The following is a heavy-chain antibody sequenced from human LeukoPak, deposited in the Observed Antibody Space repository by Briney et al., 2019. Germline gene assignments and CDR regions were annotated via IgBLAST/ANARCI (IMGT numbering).Heavy chain of an antibody. CDR3: AKAENVVTHETXYFDY. CDR1: GFTFSSYA. V-gene: IGHV3-23*01. J-gene: IGHJ4*02. CDR2: ISGSGGST. D-gene: IGHD3-22*01. Sequence: GGSLRLSCAASGFTFSSYAMSWVRQAPGKGLEWVSAISGSGGSTYYADSVKGRFTISRDNSKNTLYLQMNSLRAEDTAVYYCAKAENVVTHETXYFDYWGQGTLVTVSS.